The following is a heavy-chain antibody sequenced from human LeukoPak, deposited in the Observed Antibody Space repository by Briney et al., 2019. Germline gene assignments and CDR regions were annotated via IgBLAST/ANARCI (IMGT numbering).Heavy chain of an antibody. V-gene: IGHV4-61*10. CDR2: IYYSGST. J-gene: IGHJ5*02. D-gene: IGHD3-10*01. CDR1: GNSISSGDNY. CDR3: ARGGYYGSGNDFRFDP. Sequence: SETLSLTCTVSGNSISSGDNYWSWIRQPAGKGLEWIGYIYYSGSTNYNPSLKSRVTISVDTSKNQFSLKLTSVTAADTAVYFCARGGYYGSGNDFRFDPWGQGTLVTVSS.